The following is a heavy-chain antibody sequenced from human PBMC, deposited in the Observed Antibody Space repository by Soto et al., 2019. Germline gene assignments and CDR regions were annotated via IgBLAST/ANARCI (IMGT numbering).Heavy chain of an antibody. Sequence: SVKVSCKSSGYTFTSYYMHWVRQAPGQGLEWMGIINPSGGSTSYAQKFQGRVTMTRDTSTSTVYMELSSLRSEDTAVYYCARGSDYDFWSDNWFDPWGQGTLVTVSS. CDR1: GYTFTSYY. D-gene: IGHD3-3*01. CDR3: ARGSDYDFWSDNWFDP. CDR2: INPSGGST. V-gene: IGHV1-46*01. J-gene: IGHJ5*02.